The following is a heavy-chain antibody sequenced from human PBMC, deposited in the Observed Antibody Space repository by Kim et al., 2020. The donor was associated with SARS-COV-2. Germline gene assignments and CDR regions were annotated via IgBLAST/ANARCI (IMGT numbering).Heavy chain of an antibody. D-gene: IGHD2-2*01. Sequence: GGSLRLSCAASGFTFSSYAMSWVRQAPGKGLEWVSTITGSGGSTYYADSVKGRFTISRDNSKNTLHLQMNSLRAEDTAIFYCAKGSRGFDYWGQGTLVTVSS. V-gene: IGHV3-23*01. CDR1: GFTFSSYA. J-gene: IGHJ4*02. CDR3: AKGSRGFDY. CDR2: ITGSGGST.